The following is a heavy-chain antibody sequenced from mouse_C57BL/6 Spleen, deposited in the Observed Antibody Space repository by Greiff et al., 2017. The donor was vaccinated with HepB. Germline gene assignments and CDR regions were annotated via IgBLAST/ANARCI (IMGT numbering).Heavy chain of an antibody. Sequence: QVQLQQSGPELVKPGASVKISCKASGYAFSSSWMNWVKQRPGKGLEWIGRIYPGDGDTNYNGKFKGKATLTADKSSSTAYMQLSSLTSEDSAVYFCAREGVITTVVDEAWFAYWGQGTLVTVSA. J-gene: IGHJ3*01. V-gene: IGHV1-82*01. D-gene: IGHD1-1*01. CDR3: AREGVITTVVDEAWFAY. CDR2: IYPGDGDT. CDR1: GYAFSSSW.